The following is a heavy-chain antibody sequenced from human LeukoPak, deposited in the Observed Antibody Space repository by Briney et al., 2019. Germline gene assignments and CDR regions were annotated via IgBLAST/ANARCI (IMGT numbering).Heavy chain of an antibody. CDR3: AKDRSSGLFDY. CDR1: GFTFDDYA. CDR2: ISWNSGSI. J-gene: IGHJ4*02. D-gene: IGHD3-22*01. Sequence: PGGFLRLSCTASGFTFDDYAMHWVRQAPGKGLEWVSGISWNSGSIGYADSVKGRFTISRDNAKNSLYLQMNSLRAEDTALYYCAKDRSSGLFDYWGQGTLVTVSS. V-gene: IGHV3-9*01.